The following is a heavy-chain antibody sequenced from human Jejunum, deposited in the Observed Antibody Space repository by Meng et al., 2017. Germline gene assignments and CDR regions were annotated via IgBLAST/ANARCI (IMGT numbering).Heavy chain of an antibody. D-gene: IGHD3-10*01. CDR3: ARHFSGSGTWFFDS. CDR1: GGSISGSYDY. CDR2: ISYSGST. Sequence: QLQLQESGAGLVKASETLSLTCTVSGGSISGSYDYWGWIRQPPGKGLDWTGTISYSGSTYYNPSLTSRVTISMDTSKNQFSLKLSSVIAADTAVYYCARHFSGSGTWFFDSWGQGALVTVSS. V-gene: IGHV4-39*01. J-gene: IGHJ4*02.